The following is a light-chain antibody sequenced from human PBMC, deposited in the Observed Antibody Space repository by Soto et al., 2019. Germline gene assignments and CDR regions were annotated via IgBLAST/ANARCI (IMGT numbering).Light chain of an antibody. J-gene: IGLJ2*01. V-gene: IGLV3-1*01. CDR3: QAWDNNTVV. CDR2: EDS. Sequence: SYELTQPPSVSVSPGQTASIACSGDKLGNKYVCWYQQKPGQPPILVVYEDSKRPSGIPERFSGSNSGNTATLTISGTQAADEADYYCQAWDNNTVVFGGGTQLTVL. CDR1: KLGNKY.